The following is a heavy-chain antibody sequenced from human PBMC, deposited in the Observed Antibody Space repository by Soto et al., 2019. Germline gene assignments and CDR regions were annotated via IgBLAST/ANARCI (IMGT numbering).Heavy chain of an antibody. CDR1: GGSISSGGYS. V-gene: IGHV4-30-2*01. Sequence: SETLSLTCAVSGGSISSGGYSWSWIRQPPGKGLEWIGYIYHSGSTYYNPSLKSRVTISVDRSKNQFSLKLSSVTAADTAVYYCAGGVATTDYWGQGTLVTVS. D-gene: IGHD5-12*01. CDR3: AGGVATTDY. J-gene: IGHJ4*02. CDR2: IYHSGST.